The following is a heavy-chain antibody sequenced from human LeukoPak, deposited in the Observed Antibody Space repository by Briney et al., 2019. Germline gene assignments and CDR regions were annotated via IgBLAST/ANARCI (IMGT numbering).Heavy chain of an antibody. CDR1: GFTFNGYW. V-gene: IGHV3-7*01. J-gene: IGHJ6*03. Sequence: GGSLRLSCAASGFTFNGYWMSWVRQAPGKGLEWVANIKQDGSEEYYVDSVKGRFTISRDNAKNSLYLQMDSLRAEDAAVYYCARMVFPYCTSTRCSDYYYYYMDVWGKGTTVTVSS. CDR3: ARMVFPYCTSTRCSDYYYYYMDV. D-gene: IGHD2-2*01. CDR2: IKQDGSEE.